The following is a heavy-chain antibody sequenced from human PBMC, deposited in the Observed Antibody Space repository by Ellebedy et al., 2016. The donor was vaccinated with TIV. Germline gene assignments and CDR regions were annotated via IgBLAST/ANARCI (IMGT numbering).Heavy chain of an antibody. CDR3: AKGTSYYYYYMDV. D-gene: IGHD2-2*01. CDR1: GFTFSSYA. CDR2: ISWNSGSI. V-gene: IGHV3-9*01. J-gene: IGHJ6*03. Sequence: GGSLRLXXAASGFTFSSYAMSWVRQAPGKGLEWVSGISWNSGSIGYADSVKGRFTISRDNAKNSLYLQMNSLRAEDTALYYCAKGTSYYYYYMDVWGKGTTVTVSS.